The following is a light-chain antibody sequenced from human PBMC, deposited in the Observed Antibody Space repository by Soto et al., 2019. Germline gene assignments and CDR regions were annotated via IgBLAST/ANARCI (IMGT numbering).Light chain of an antibody. CDR1: QSVSSD. CDR2: GAS. CDR3: QHYHGWPFT. Sequence: EILMTQSPATLSVSSGERATLSCRASQSVSSDLASYQHHPGQAPRLPIYGASTRVTGTPPRFSGGGSGTEFTLTITSLQAEDFAVYYCQHYHGWPFTFGQGTKLEMK. J-gene: IGKJ2*01. V-gene: IGKV3-15*01.